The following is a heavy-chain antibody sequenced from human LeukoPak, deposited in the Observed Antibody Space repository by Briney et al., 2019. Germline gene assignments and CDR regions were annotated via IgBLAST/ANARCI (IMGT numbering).Heavy chain of an antibody. CDR3: ARDPKSQLLLDY. Sequence: ASVKVSCKSSGFTFTDEYIHWVRQAPGQGLEWMGWINPYSGAINLAQKFQGRVTLTRDTSISTAYMELSRLTSGDTAVYYCARDPKSQLLLDYWGQGTLVTVCS. J-gene: IGHJ4*02. V-gene: IGHV1-2*02. CDR1: GFTFTDEY. CDR2: INPYSGAI. D-gene: IGHD2-2*01.